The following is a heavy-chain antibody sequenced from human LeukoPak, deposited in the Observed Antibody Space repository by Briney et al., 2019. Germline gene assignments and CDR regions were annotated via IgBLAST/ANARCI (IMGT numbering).Heavy chain of an antibody. Sequence: ASVKVSCKASGYTFTGYYMHWVRQAPGQGLEWMGWINPNSGGANYAQKFQGRVTMTRDTSISTAYMELSRLRSDDTAVYYCARVWELSTDAFDIWGQGTMVTVSS. CDR2: INPNSGGA. CDR1: GYTFTGYY. V-gene: IGHV1-2*02. J-gene: IGHJ3*02. D-gene: IGHD1-26*01. CDR3: ARVWELSTDAFDI.